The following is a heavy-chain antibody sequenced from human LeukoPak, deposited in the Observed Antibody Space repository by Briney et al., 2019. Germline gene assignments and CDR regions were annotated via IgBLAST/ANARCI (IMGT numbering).Heavy chain of an antibody. V-gene: IGHV4-59*01. CDR1: GGSISSYY. Sequence: SETLSLTCTVSGGSISSYYWSWIRQPPGKGLVWIGYIYYSGSTNYNPSLKSRVTISVDTSKNQFSLKLSSVTAADTAVYYCARVTGSGSLYYYYYMDGWGKGTTVTVSS. J-gene: IGHJ6*03. CDR2: IYYSGST. D-gene: IGHD3-10*01. CDR3: ARVTGSGSLYYYYYMDG.